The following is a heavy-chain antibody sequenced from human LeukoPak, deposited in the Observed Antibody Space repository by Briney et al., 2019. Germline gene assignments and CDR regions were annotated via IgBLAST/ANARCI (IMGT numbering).Heavy chain of an antibody. J-gene: IGHJ6*03. Sequence: ASVKVSCKASGYTFTSYGISWVRQAPGQGLEWMGWISAYNGNTNYAQKLQGRVTMTTDTSTSTAYMELRSLRSDDTAVYYCARAVEYSSSRRLGPPYYYYMDVWGKETTVTVSS. V-gene: IGHV1-18*01. CDR2: ISAYNGNT. CDR3: ARAVEYSSSRRLGPPYYYYMDV. CDR1: GYTFTSYG. D-gene: IGHD6-6*01.